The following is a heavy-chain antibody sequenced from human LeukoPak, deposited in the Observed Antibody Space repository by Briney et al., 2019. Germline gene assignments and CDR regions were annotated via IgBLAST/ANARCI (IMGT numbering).Heavy chain of an antibody. Sequence: SGGSLRLSCTASGFTFGDYAMSWVRQAPGKGLEWVGFIRSKAYGGTTEYAASVKGRFTISRDDSKSIAYLQMNSLKTEDTAVYYCTTYYYDSSGHPDLDLFDYWGQGTLVTVSS. J-gene: IGHJ4*02. V-gene: IGHV3-49*04. CDR1: GFTFGDYA. CDR3: TTYYYDSSGHPDLDLFDY. CDR2: IRSKAYGGTT. D-gene: IGHD3-22*01.